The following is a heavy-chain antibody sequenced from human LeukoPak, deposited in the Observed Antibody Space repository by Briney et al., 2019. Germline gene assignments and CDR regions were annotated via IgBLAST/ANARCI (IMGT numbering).Heavy chain of an antibody. Sequence: SETLSLTCTVSGGSISSSSYYWGWIRQPPGKGLEWIGSIYYSGGTYYNPSLKSRVTISVDTSKNQFSLKLSSVTAADTAVYYCVRGTRIVVVVAATGWFDPWGQGTLVTVSS. D-gene: IGHD2-15*01. CDR3: VRGTRIVVVVAATGWFDP. CDR1: GGSISSSSYY. V-gene: IGHV4-39*07. CDR2: IYYSGGT. J-gene: IGHJ5*02.